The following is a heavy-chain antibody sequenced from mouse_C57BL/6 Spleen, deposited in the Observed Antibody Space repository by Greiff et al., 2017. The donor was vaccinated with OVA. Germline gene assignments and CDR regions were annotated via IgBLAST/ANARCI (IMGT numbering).Heavy chain of an antibody. V-gene: IGHV5-9-1*02. CDR2: ISSGGDYI. CDR1: GFTFSSYA. CDR3: TPRDDYAWFAD. Sequence: EVQRVESGEGLVKPGGSLKLSCAASGFTFSSYAMSWVRQTPEKRLEWVAYISSGGDYIYYADTVKGRFTISRDNARNTLYLQMSSLKSEDTAMYYGTPRDDYAWFADWGKGTLVTVSA. J-gene: IGHJ3*01. D-gene: IGHD2-4*01.